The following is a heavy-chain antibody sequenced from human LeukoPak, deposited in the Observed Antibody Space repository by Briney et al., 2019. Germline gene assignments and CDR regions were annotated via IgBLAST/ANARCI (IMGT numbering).Heavy chain of an antibody. J-gene: IGHJ4*02. CDR3: ARQNDFRLDY. CDR2: IYPGDSDT. Sequence: RRESLKISCKGSGYTFSSYWIGWVRQMPGKGLEWMGIIYPGDSDTRYSPSLQGQVTISVDTSIGTAYLQWSSLKASDTAIYYCARQNDFRLDYWGQGTLVTVSS. D-gene: IGHD3-3*01. CDR1: GYTFSSYW. V-gene: IGHV5-51*01.